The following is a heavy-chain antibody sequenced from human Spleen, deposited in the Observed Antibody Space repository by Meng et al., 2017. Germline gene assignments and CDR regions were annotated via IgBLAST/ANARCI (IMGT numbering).Heavy chain of an antibody. Sequence: QVQLTESGPGLVKPSGTLSLTCVVSGASIIGSHWWSWVRQPPGKGLEWIGEIYHIGSTNYNPSLKSRVTILVDKSKNEFSLDLSSVTAADTAVYYCARVGESGGSLDSWGQGTLVTVSS. CDR3: ARVGESGGSLDS. CDR1: GASIIGSHW. CDR2: IYHIGST. D-gene: IGHD2-21*01. V-gene: IGHV4-4*02. J-gene: IGHJ4*02.